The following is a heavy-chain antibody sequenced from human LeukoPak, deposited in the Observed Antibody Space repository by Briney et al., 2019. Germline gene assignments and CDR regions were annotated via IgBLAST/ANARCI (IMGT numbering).Heavy chain of an antibody. CDR3: ASEVHRYCSGGSCYFND. CDR2: IIPIFGTA. V-gene: IGHV1-69*05. D-gene: IGHD2-15*01. J-gene: IGHJ4*02. Sequence: SVKVSCKASGGTFSSYAISWVRQAPGQGLEWMGRIIPIFGTANYAQKFQGRVTITTDESTSKAYMELSSLRSEDTAVYYCASEVHRYCSGGSCYFNDWGQGTLVTVSS. CDR1: GGTFSSYA.